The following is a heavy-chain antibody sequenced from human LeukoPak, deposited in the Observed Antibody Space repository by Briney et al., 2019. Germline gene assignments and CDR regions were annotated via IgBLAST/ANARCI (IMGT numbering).Heavy chain of an antibody. Sequence: PGRSLRLSCTAPGFIFGDYGLSWVRQAPGKGLEWVGFIRSKAYGGTTEYAASVKGRFTISRDDSKSIAYLQMNSLKTEDTAVYYCTRIYGSGSYLCDYWGQGTLVIVSS. V-gene: IGHV3-49*04. CDR2: IRSKAYGGTT. J-gene: IGHJ4*02. CDR3: TRIYGSGSYLCDY. CDR1: GFIFGDYG. D-gene: IGHD3-10*01.